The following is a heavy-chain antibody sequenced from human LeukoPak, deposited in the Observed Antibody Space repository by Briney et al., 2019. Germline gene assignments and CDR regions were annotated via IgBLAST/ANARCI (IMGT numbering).Heavy chain of an antibody. J-gene: IGHJ4*02. CDR3: ASSHSVAGTPTREY. V-gene: IGHV1-69*04. Sequence: GASVKVSCKASGGTFSSYAISWVRQAPGQGLEWMGRIIPILGIANYAQKFQGRVTITADKSTSTAYMELSSLRSEDTAVYYCASSHSVAGTPTREYWGQGTLVTVSS. D-gene: IGHD6-19*01. CDR1: GGTFSSYA. CDR2: IIPILGIA.